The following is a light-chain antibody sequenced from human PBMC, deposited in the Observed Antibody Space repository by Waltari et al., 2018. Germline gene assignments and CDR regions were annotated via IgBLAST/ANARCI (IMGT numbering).Light chain of an antibody. CDR2: GTS. V-gene: IGKV3-20*01. J-gene: IGKJ4*01. CDR3: QQYDGEVVT. CDR1: QSVTNIS. Sequence: SASQSVTNISLTWYQQKLGQAPRLLIYGTSSRATGIPDRFSGSGSGTDFTLTISRLEPEDFAVYYCQQYDGEVVTFGGGTKVEI.